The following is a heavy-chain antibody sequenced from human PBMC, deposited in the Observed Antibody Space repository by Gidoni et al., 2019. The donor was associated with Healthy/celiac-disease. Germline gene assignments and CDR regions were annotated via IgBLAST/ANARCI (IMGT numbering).Heavy chain of an antibody. J-gene: IGHJ2*01. CDR1: GFTFDDYD. CDR2: ISRNSGSI. V-gene: IGHV3-9*01. Sequence: EVQLVESGGGLVQPGRSLRLSCAASGFTFDDYDMHWVRQAPGKGLEWVAGISRNSGSIGYSDSVKGRFTISRDNDKNSLYLQMNSLRAEDTALYYCEKDIGSSSFWYFDLWGRGTLVTVSS. CDR3: EKDIGSSSFWYFDL. D-gene: IGHD6-6*01.